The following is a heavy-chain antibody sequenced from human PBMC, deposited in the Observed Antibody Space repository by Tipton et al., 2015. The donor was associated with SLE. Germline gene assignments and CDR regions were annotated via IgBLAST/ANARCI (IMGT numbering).Heavy chain of an antibody. D-gene: IGHD3-10*01. V-gene: IGHV4-34*01. Sequence: LRLSCAVYGGSFSDYFWTWIRQSPGKGLEWIGDVNHSGSTDYHPSLKSRVTMSVDTSKNQFSLKLSSVTAADTAVYYCAREPSMVGAFDIWGQGTIVTVSS. CDR2: VNHSGST. J-gene: IGHJ3*02. CDR1: GGSFSDYF. CDR3: AREPSMVGAFDI.